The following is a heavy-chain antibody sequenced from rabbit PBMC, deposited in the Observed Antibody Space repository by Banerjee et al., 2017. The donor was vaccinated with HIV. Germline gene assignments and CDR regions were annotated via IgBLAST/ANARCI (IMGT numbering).Heavy chain of an antibody. V-gene: IGHV1S45*01. Sequence: QEQLEESGGGLVQPEGSLTLTCTASGFSFSSSYYMCWVRQAPGKGLEWIGCIGAGSAGRSYYANWAKGRFTISKTSSTTVTLQMTSLTAADTATYLCARDLAGVIGWNFNLWGPGTLVTVS. CDR1: GFSFSSSYY. CDR3: ARDLAGVIGWNFNL. J-gene: IGHJ4*01. CDR2: IGAGSAGRS. D-gene: IGHD4-1*01.